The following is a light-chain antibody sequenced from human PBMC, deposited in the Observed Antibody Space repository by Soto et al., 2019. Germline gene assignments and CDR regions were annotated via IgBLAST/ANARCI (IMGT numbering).Light chain of an antibody. CDR2: KAS. CDR3: QQYSSYWT. Sequence: DIQMTQSPSTLSASVGARVPITCRASQNINDWLAWYHQKPGEAPNLLISKASDLESGVPSRFSGSGSGTEFTLTISRLQPDDFATDYCQQYSSYWTFGQGTKVDIK. V-gene: IGKV1-5*03. CDR1: QNINDW. J-gene: IGKJ1*01.